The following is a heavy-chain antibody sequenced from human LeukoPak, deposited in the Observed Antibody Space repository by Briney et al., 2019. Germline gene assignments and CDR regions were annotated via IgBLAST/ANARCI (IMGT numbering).Heavy chain of an antibody. Sequence: GGSLRLSCATSGFTFSSYWMSWVRQAPGKGLEWVANIKQDGSEKYYVDSVKGRFTVSRDNTKNSLSLQMNGLRAEDTAVYYCARDRYFTLRSWFDPWGQGTLVTVSS. CDR1: GFTFSSYW. J-gene: IGHJ5*02. CDR2: IKQDGSEK. V-gene: IGHV3-7*01. CDR3: ARDRYFTLRSWFDP. D-gene: IGHD1-14*01.